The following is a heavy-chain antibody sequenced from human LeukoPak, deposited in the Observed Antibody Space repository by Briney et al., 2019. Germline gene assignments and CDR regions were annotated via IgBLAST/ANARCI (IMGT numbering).Heavy chain of an antibody. D-gene: IGHD6-6*01. CDR3: AREGSSSRFFDS. V-gene: IGHV3-48*03. J-gene: IGHJ4*02. Sequence: GGSLRLSCTASGLSFSSFDLNWVRQAPGKGLEWLSYITGSGSTIYYGDSVTGRFTISRDNAKNSLYLQMSSLRVEDTAVYYCAREGSSSRFFDSWGQGTLVIVSS. CDR1: GLSFSSFD. CDR2: ITGSGSTI.